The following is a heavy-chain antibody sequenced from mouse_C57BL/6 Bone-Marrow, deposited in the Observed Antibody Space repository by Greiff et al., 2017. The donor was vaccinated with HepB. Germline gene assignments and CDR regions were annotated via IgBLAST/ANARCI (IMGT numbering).Heavy chain of an antibody. CDR1: GYAFSSSW. J-gene: IGHJ1*03. CDR3: ARSDATVVEGYFDV. V-gene: IGHV1-82*01. D-gene: IGHD1-1*01. CDR2: IYPGDGDT. Sequence: VQLQESGPELVKPGASVKISCKASGYAFSSSWMNWVKQRPGKGLGWIGRIYPGDGDTNYNGKFKGKATLTADKSSSTAYMQLSSLTSEDSAVYFCARSDATVVEGYFDVWGTGTTVTVSS.